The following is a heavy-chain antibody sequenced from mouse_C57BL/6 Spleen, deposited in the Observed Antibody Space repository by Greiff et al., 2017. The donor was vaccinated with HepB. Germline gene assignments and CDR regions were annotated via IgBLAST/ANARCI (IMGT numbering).Heavy chain of an antibody. D-gene: IGHD2-4*01. J-gene: IGHJ3*01. Sequence: EVQLQQSGAELVRPGASVKLSCTASGFNIKDDYMHWVKQRPEQGLEWIGWIDPENGDTEYASKIQGKATITADTSSNTAYLQLSSLTSEDTAVYYCTTSYYDYGRASYWGQGTLVTVSA. V-gene: IGHV14-4*01. CDR3: TTSYYDYGRASY. CDR1: GFNIKDDY. CDR2: IDPENGDT.